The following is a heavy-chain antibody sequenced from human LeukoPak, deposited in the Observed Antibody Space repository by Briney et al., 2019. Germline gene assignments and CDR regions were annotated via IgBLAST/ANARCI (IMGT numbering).Heavy chain of an antibody. CDR3: AKAPFDTSGLSSPNYFDY. Sequence: GRSLGLSCAASGFTFNNYAMNWVRQAPGKGLEWISTITASGVTTYYADSVKGRFTISRDNSKSTLYLQMNSLRAEDTAVYYCAKAPFDTSGLSSPNYFDYWGQGTLVTVSS. V-gene: IGHV3-23*01. D-gene: IGHD3-22*01. CDR1: GFTFNNYA. CDR2: ITASGVTT. J-gene: IGHJ4*02.